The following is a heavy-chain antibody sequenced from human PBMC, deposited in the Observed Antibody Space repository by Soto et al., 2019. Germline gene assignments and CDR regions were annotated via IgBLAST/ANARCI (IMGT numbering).Heavy chain of an antibody. CDR3: AGGFRVAATLWWFDP. Sequence: QVQLVQSGAEVKKPGASVKVSCKASGYTFTSYDISWVRQAPGQGLEWMGWISTYNGNTNYAQKIQGRVTMTTDTSTSTAYMELRSLRSDDTAVYYCAGGFRVAATLWWFDPWGQGTLVTVSS. J-gene: IGHJ5*02. V-gene: IGHV1-18*01. CDR1: GYTFTSYD. CDR2: ISTYNGNT. D-gene: IGHD2-15*01.